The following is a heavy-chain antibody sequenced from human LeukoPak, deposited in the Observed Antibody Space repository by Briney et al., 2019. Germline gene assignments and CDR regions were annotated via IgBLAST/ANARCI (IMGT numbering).Heavy chain of an antibody. J-gene: IGHJ4*02. D-gene: IGHD4-17*01. Sequence: SETLSLTCTVSGGSISSYYWSWIRQPPGKGLEWIGYIFYSGSTNYNPSLKSRVTISVDTSKNQFSLKLSSVTAADTAVYYCARGGTMTAVPLWGQGTLVTVSS. CDR1: GGSISSYY. CDR2: IFYSGST. V-gene: IGHV4-59*08. CDR3: ARGGTMTAVPL.